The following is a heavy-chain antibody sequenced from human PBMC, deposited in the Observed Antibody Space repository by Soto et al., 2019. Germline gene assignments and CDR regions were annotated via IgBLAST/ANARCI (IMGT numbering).Heavy chain of an antibody. CDR3: ARIIAAAGGRRYFDL. D-gene: IGHD6-13*01. V-gene: IGHV3-11*05. CDR1: GFTFSDYY. J-gene: IGHJ2*01. CDR2: ITSSSSYT. Sequence: QVQLVESGGGLVKPGGSLRLSCAASGFTFSDYYMSWIRQAPGKGLEWVSYITSSSSYTNYADSVKGRFTLSRDNAKNSLYLQMNRLRAEDTAVYYCARIIAAAGGRRYFDLWGRGTLVTVSS.